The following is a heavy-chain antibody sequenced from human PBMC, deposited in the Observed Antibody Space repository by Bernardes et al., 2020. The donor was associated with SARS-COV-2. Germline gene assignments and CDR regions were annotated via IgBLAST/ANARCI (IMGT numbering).Heavy chain of an antibody. CDR3: ARGSVAKDIVVVPAAIPDEVLGRNWFDP. V-gene: IGHV1-2*02. J-gene: IGHJ5*02. CDR1: GYTFTGYY. D-gene: IGHD2-2*02. Sequence: ASVKVSCKASGYTFTGYYMHWVRQAPGQGLEWMGWINPNSGGTNYAQKFQGRVTMTRDTSISTAYMELSRLRSDDTAVYYCARGSVAKDIVVVPAAIPDEVLGRNWFDPWGQGTLVTVSS. CDR2: INPNSGGT.